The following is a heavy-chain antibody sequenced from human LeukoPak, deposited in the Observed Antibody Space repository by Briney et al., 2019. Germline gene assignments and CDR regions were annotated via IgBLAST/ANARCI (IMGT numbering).Heavy chain of an antibody. CDR2: INTNTGNP. V-gene: IGHV7-4-1*02. J-gene: IGHJ4*02. CDR1: GYTFTSYA. D-gene: IGHD6-19*01. CDR3: ARVSKEQWLAPDYFDY. Sequence: GASVTVSCTASGYTFTSYAMNWVRQAPGQGLEWMGWINTNTGNPTYAQGFTGRFVFSLDTSVSTAYLQISSLKAEDTAVYYCARVSKEQWLAPDYFDYWGQGTLVTVSS.